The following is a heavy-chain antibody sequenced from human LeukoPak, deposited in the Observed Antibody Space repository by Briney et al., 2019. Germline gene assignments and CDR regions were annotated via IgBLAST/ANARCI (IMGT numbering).Heavy chain of an antibody. Sequence: PGGSLRLSCAASGFTFSSYAMSWVRQAPGKGLDWVSAISGSGGSTYYADSVKGRFTISRDNSKNTLYLQMNSLRAEDTAVYYCARDLGYCSSTSCYTFFSGAFDIWGQGTMVTVSS. CDR3: ARDLGYCSSTSCYTFFSGAFDI. D-gene: IGHD2-2*02. CDR1: GFTFSSYA. CDR2: ISGSGGST. V-gene: IGHV3-23*01. J-gene: IGHJ3*02.